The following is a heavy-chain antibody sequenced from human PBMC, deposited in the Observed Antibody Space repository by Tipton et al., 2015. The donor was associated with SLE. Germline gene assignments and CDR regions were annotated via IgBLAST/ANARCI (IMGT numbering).Heavy chain of an antibody. CDR1: GYSISSGYY. CDR3: ARASWDYRGSGSFSDY. CDR2: IYHSGST. J-gene: IGHJ4*02. V-gene: IGHV4-38-2*01. D-gene: IGHD3-10*01. Sequence: TLSLTCAVSGYSISSGYYWGWIRQPPGKGLEWIGSIYHSGSTYYNPSLKSRVTISVDTSKNQFSLKLSSVTAADTAVYYCARASWDYRGSGSFSDYWGQGTLVTVSA.